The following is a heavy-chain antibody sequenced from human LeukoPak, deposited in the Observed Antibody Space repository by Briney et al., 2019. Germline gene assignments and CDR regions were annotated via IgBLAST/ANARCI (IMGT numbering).Heavy chain of an antibody. CDR1: GCTFSNYG. J-gene: IGHJ3*02. D-gene: IGHD4-23*01. Sequence: GGGVRLSCVGCGCTFSNYGMHGVRQAGGKGVEWVASVGNGGDRDYPGSVTGRLTISRENGKNYWYLEMDSVRPEDTAVYYCAREVYGGNQDAFDIWGQGTMFSVSS. CDR2: VGNGGDR. CDR3: AREVYGGNQDAFDI. V-gene: IGHV3-13*01.